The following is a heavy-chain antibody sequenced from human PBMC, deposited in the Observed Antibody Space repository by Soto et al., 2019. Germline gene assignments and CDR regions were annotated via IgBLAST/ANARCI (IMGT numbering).Heavy chain of an antibody. CDR2: ISGSGGST. CDR1: GFTFSSYA. J-gene: IGHJ4*02. V-gene: IGHV3-23*01. CDR3: AKDRSGYDYGGFDH. Sequence: GGSLRLSCAASGFTFSSYAMSWVRQAPGKGLEWVSAISGSGGSTYYADSVKGRFTISRDNSKNTRYLQMNSLRAEDTAGYDWAKDRSGYDYGGFDHWGQGTLVTVSS. D-gene: IGHD5-12*01.